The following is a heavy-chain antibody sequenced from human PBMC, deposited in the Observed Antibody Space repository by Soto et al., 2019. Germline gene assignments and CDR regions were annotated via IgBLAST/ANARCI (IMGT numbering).Heavy chain of an antibody. D-gene: IGHD2-2*01. CDR1: GFTFSSHW. Sequence: EVQLVESGGDLVQPGGSLRLSCAASGFTFSSHWMHWVRRVPGKGLVLVSHINTDGGITGYADSVKGRFTISRDNAKNTLYLQMNGLRVEDTSVYYCTREAGYCSRTSCYRRAFDSWGQGTMVTFSS. CDR3: TREAGYCSRTSCYRRAFDS. V-gene: IGHV3-74*01. J-gene: IGHJ3*02. CDR2: INTDGGIT.